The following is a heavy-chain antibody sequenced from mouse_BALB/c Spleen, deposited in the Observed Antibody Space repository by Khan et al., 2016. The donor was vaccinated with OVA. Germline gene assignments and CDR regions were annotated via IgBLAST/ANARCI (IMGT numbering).Heavy chain of an antibody. J-gene: IGHJ4*01. CDR2: IWAGGSK. CDR1: GFSLTNYG. CDR3: DKARSYYGVDY. V-gene: IGHV2-6-5*01. Sequence: QVQLQESGPGLVAPSQSLSITCTVSGFSLTNYGVSWIRQPPGKGLEWLGVIWAGGSKYYNWVLKSRLSISKDNSRSQVFLIVSSLQTDDTAIYYCDKARSYYGVDYWGQGTSVTVSS.